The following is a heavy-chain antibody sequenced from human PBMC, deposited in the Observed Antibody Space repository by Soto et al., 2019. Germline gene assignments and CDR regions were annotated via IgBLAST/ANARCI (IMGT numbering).Heavy chain of an antibody. V-gene: IGHV1-69*13. J-gene: IGHJ4*02. CDR3: AKLGSSSWSPHYYFDY. CDR2: IIPIFGTA. D-gene: IGHD2-2*01. Sequence: SVKVSCKASGGTFSSYAISWVGQAPGQGLEWMGGIIPIFGTANYAQKFQGRVTITADESTSTAKNSLYLQMNSLRAEDTAIYYCAKLGSSSWSPHYYFDYWGQGTLVTVSS. CDR1: GGTFSSYA.